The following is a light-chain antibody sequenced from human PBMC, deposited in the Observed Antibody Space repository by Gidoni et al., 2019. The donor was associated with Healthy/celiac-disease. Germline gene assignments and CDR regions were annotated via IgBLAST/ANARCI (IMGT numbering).Light chain of an antibody. V-gene: IGKV3-20*01. CDR1: QSVSSSY. CDR2: GAS. J-gene: IGKJ1*01. Sequence: EIMLTQSPGTLSLSPGERATLSCRASQSVSSSYLAWYQQKPGQAPRLLIYGASSGSGTDFTLTISRLEPEDFAVYYCQQYGSSPRTFGQGTKVEIK. CDR3: QQYGSSPRT.